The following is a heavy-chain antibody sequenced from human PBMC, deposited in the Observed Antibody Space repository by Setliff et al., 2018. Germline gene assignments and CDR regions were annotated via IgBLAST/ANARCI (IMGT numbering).Heavy chain of an antibody. CDR3: RFWSGYYKNDY. Sequence: PSETLSLTCSVSDVSISDTTYYWAWVRQPPGKGLEWIGTVSFFGASYSNPSLRSRLTISLDKSGNRFSLNLTSVTAADTAVYYCRFWSGYYKNDYWAQGTLVTVSS. J-gene: IGHJ4*02. D-gene: IGHD3-3*01. CDR2: VSFFGAS. V-gene: IGHV4-39*01. CDR1: DVSISDTTYY.